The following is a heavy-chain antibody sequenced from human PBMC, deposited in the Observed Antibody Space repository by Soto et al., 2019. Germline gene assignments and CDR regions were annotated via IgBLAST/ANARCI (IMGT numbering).Heavy chain of an antibody. Sequence: EVQLLESGGALVQPGGSLRLSCAASGFTFSSYAMSWVRQAPGKGLEWVSAISGSGGNTYYADSVKGPFTISRDNSKNTRCLPMTSMRAEDTAVYYCARDYRGLAVAGTIDYWGQGTLVTVSS. V-gene: IGHV3-23*01. J-gene: IGHJ4*02. CDR2: ISGSGGNT. CDR1: GFTFSSYA. D-gene: IGHD6-19*01. CDR3: ARDYRGLAVAGTIDY.